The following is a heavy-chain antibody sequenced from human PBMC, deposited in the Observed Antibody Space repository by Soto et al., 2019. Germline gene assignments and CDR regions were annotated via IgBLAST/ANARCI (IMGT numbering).Heavy chain of an antibody. CDR2: ISYDGSNK. J-gene: IGHJ6*02. Sequence: GGSLRLSCAAAGFTVSSYAMPWVRQAPGEGLKRVAGISYDGSNKYYADSVKGRFTISRDNSKNTLYLQMNSLRAEDTAVYYCASDCIVGATTPTDVWGQGT. CDR1: GFTVSSYA. D-gene: IGHD1-26*01. V-gene: IGHV3-30-3*01. CDR3: ASDCIVGATTPTDV.